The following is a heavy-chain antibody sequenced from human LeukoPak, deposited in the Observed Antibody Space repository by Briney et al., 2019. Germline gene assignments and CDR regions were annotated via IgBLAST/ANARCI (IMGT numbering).Heavy chain of an antibody. Sequence: PSETLSLTCTVAGDSISGYYWSWLRQPPGKGLEWIGYISNNWRTDYNPSLKSRVTISVDTSKNHFSLDLTSVTAADTAVYYCASGGWYRGYWGQGTLVTVSS. V-gene: IGHV4-59*12. D-gene: IGHD2-15*01. J-gene: IGHJ4*02. CDR3: ASGGWYRGY. CDR1: GDSISGYY. CDR2: ISNNWRT.